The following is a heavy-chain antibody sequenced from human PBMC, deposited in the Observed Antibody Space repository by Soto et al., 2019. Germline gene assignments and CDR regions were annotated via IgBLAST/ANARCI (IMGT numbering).Heavy chain of an antibody. D-gene: IGHD3-10*01. V-gene: IGHV3-23*01. J-gene: IGHJ4*02. CDR1: GFTFSSYD. CDR3: AIRRLSKSEVRGYFDY. CDR2: ISGSGGST. Sequence: PGGSLRLSCAASGFTFSSYDMTWVRQAPGKGLEWVSAISGSGGSTNYGDSVKGRFIISRDNSKNTLFMQMNSLRVEDTAVYYCAIRRLSKSEVRGYFDYWGRGTLVTVSS.